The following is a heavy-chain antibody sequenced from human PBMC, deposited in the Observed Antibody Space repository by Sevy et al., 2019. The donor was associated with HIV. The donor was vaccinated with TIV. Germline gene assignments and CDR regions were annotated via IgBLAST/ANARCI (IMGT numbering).Heavy chain of an antibody. J-gene: IGHJ4*02. CDR2: MNPNSGNT. Sequence: ASVKVSCKASGYTFTSYDINWVRQATRQGLERMGWMNPNSGNTGYAQKFQGRVTMTRNTSISTAYMELSSLRSEDTAVYYCARMLISSGYYYAYYFDYWGQGTLVTVSS. CDR1: GYTFTSYD. D-gene: IGHD3-22*01. V-gene: IGHV1-8*01. CDR3: ARMLISSGYYYAYYFDY.